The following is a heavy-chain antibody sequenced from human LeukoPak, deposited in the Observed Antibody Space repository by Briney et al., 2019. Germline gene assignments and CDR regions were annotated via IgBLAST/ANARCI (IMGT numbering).Heavy chain of an antibody. CDR3: AKVYYDSSGSYYFDY. D-gene: IGHD3-22*01. Sequence: GGSLRLSCVASVFTFSSYVMSWVRQALGKGLECVSAISGSGGSTYYADSVKGRFTISRDNSKNTLYLQMNSLRAEDTAVYYCAKVYYDSSGSYYFDYWGQGTLVTVSS. CDR2: ISGSGGST. CDR1: VFTFSSYV. V-gene: IGHV3-23*01. J-gene: IGHJ4*02.